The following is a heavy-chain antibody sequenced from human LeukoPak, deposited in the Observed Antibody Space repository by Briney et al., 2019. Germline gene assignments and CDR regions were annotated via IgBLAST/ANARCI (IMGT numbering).Heavy chain of an antibody. J-gene: IGHJ5*02. CDR2: IIPIFGRA. CDR3: ASGNRSMGSRDGFDP. D-gene: IGHD5-24*01. Sequence: SVKISCKASGGTFSSYAISWVRQAPGQGLEWMGGIIPIFGRANYAQKFQGRVTITTDESTSTAYMELSSLRSEDTAVYYCASGNRSMGSRDGFDPWGQGTLVTVSS. CDR1: GGTFSSYA. V-gene: IGHV1-69*05.